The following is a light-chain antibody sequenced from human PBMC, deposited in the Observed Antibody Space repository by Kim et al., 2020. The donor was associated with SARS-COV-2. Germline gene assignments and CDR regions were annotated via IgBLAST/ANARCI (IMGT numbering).Light chain of an antibody. Sequence: GQSVTISCSGSSPNIGVNSVYWFQQLPGTAPKLLIYGNSQRPSGVPDRFSASKPGTSASLAVSGLRSDDEADFYCAAWDDSLSAWVFGGGTQLTVL. J-gene: IGLJ3*02. CDR2: GNS. CDR3: AAWDDSLSAWV. V-gene: IGLV1-47*01. CDR1: SPNIGVNS.